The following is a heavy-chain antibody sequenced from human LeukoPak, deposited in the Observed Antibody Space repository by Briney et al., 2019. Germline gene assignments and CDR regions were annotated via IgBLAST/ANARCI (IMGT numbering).Heavy chain of an antibody. Sequence: GGSLRLSCAASVFTFSSYSMNWVRQAPGKGLEWVSSISSSSSYIYYADSVKGRFTISRDNANNSLFLQMNSLRPEDSAVYYCVRDLAAAGTWFDYWGQGTLVSVSS. V-gene: IGHV3-21*06. CDR2: ISSSSSYI. J-gene: IGHJ4*02. CDR3: VRDLAAAGTWFDY. D-gene: IGHD6-13*01. CDR1: VFTFSSYS.